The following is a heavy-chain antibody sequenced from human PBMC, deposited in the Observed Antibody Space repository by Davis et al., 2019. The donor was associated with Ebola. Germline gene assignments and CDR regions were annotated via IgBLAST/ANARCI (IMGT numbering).Heavy chain of an antibody. D-gene: IGHD3-16*01. Sequence: GESLKISYTVSGLTFSRYAMHWVRQAPGKGLQWVTVISYDGRYEDYAESVKGRFTIFRDNPKSTLYLQMNSLRLEDTAMYYCVRDYNDGIGRFDHWGQGTLVTVSS. CDR3: VRDYNDGIGRFDH. CDR1: GLTFSRYA. CDR2: ISYDGRYE. V-gene: IGHV3-30*04. J-gene: IGHJ4*02.